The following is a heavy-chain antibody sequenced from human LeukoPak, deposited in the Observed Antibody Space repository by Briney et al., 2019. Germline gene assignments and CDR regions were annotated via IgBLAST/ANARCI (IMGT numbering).Heavy chain of an antibody. CDR3: AKDITDDYVWGSPDY. CDR2: ISWNSGSI. V-gene: IGHV3-9*01. Sequence: GRSLRLSCAASGFTFDDYAMHWVRQAPGKGLEWVSGISWNSGSIGYADSVKGRFTISRDNAKNSLYLQMNSLRAEDTALYYCAKDITDDYVWGSPDYWGQGTLVTVSS. D-gene: IGHD3-16*01. CDR1: GFTFDDYA. J-gene: IGHJ4*02.